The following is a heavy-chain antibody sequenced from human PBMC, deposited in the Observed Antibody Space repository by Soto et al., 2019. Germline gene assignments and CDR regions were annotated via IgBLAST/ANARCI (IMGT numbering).Heavy chain of an antibody. V-gene: IGHV5-51*01. CDR1: GYTFTTSW. CDR3: ARRVVAPATRSAFDI. D-gene: IGHD2-21*01. Sequence: GESLKISCKGFGYTFTTSWIGWVRQMPGKGLEWMGIIYPGDSDTRYSPSFQGQVTISAAKSISTAYLQWSSLKASDTALYYCARRVVAPATRSAFDIWGQGTLVTVSS. J-gene: IGHJ3*02. CDR2: IYPGDSDT.